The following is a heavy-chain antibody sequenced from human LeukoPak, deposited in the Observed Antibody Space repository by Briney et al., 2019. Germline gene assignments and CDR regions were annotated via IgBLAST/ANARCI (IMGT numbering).Heavy chain of an antibody. V-gene: IGHV3-21*01. CDR1: GFTFSSYS. CDR2: ISISSSYI. CDR3: ARGPQKNGHSSGYPGYFDY. D-gene: IGHD3-22*01. Sequence: PGGSLRLSCAASGFTFSSYSINRIRQAPGKGLEWVSSISISSSYIYYADSVKGRFTISRDNAKNSLYLQMNSLRAEDTAVYYCARGPQKNGHSSGYPGYFDYWGQGTLVTVSS. J-gene: IGHJ4*02.